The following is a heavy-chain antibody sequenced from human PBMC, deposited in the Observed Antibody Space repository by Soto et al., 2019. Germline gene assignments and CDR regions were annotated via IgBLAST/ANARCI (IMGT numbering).Heavy chain of an antibody. CDR3: ASIAAAGKRFDY. Sequence: QVQLVQSGAEVKKPGSSVKVSCKASGGTFSSYTISWVRQAPGQGLEWMGRIIPILGIANYAQKFQGRVTITADKSTSTAYKELSSLRSEDTAVYYCASIAAAGKRFDYWGQGTLVTVSS. V-gene: IGHV1-69*02. CDR2: IIPILGIA. D-gene: IGHD6-13*01. J-gene: IGHJ4*02. CDR1: GGTFSSYT.